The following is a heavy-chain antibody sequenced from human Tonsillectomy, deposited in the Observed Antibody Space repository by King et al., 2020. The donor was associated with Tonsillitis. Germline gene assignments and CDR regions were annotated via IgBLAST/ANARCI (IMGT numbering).Heavy chain of an antibody. CDR1: GFTFSSYA. D-gene: IGHD3-22*01. CDR2: ISGSGSST. V-gene: IGHV3-23*04. Sequence: VQLVQSGGGLVQPGGSLRLSCAASGFTFSSYAMSWVRQAPGKGLEWVSTISGSGSSTYYADSVKGRFTISRDNSKNTLSLKMNSLRAEDTAVYYCAKSLYYYDGSGTTNLYYFDYWGQGTLVTVSS. J-gene: IGHJ4*02. CDR3: AKSLYYYDGSGTTNLYYFDY.